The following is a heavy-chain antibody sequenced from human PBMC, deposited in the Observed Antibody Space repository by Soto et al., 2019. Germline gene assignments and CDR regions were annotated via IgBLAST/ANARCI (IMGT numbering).Heavy chain of an antibody. J-gene: IGHJ4*02. CDR1: GDSINGYS. CDR3: AGDYGSGSYRFDY. D-gene: IGHD3-10*01. V-gene: IGHV4-59*01. Sequence: SETLSLTCTVSGDSINGYSWSWIRQPPGKGLEWIGYIYNSGSTAYNPSLKSRLTMSIDTSEKQFSLKLSSVTAADTAVYYCAGDYGSGSYRFDYWGQGALVTVSS. CDR2: IYNSGST.